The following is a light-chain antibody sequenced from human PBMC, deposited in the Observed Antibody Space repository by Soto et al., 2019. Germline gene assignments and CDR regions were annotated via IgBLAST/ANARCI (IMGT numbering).Light chain of an antibody. Sequence: QTVVTQPPSVSGAPGQRVTISCTGSSSNIGAGYDVHWYQQLPGTAPKLLIYGNSNRPSGVPDRFSGSKSGTSASLAITGLQAEDEADYYCQSYDSGLNGGVFGGGTKLTVL. J-gene: IGLJ3*02. CDR3: QSYDSGLNGGV. V-gene: IGLV1-40*01. CDR1: SSNIGAGYD. CDR2: GNS.